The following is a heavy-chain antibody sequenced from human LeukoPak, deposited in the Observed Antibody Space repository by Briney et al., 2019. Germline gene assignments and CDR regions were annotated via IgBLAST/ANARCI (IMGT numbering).Heavy chain of an antibody. CDR1: GYTFTTYY. CDR3: ARDGIVGVFDY. V-gene: IGHV1-2*02. D-gene: IGHD1-26*01. CDR2: INPNSGGT. J-gene: IGHJ4*02. Sequence: ASVKVSCKASGYTFTTYYMHWVRQAPGQGLEWMGWINPNSGGTTYAQKFQCRVTMTRDTSISTAYMELSRLRSDDTAVYYCARDGIVGVFDYWGQGTLVTVSS.